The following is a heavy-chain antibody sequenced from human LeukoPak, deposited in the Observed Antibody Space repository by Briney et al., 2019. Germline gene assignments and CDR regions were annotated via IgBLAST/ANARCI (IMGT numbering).Heavy chain of an antibody. CDR3: ARAPTPVAGIDY. CDR2: INPNSGGT. CDR1: GYTFTSYG. V-gene: IGHV1-2*02. J-gene: IGHJ4*02. D-gene: IGHD1-14*01. Sequence: ASVKVSCKASGYTFTSYGISWVRQAPGQGLEWMGWINPNSGGTNCAQKFQGRVTMTRDTSISTAYMELSRLRSDDTAVYYCARAPTPVAGIDYWGQGTLVTVSS.